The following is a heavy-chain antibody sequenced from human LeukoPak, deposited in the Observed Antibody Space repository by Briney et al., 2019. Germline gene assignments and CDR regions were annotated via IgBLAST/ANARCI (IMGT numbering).Heavy chain of an antibody. Sequence: PSETLSLTCAVYGGSFSGYYWSWIRQPPGKGLEWIGEINHSGSTNYNPSLKSRVTISVDTSKSQFSLKLSSVTAADTAVYYCARYSKWVVRGVIVSPPAAFDYWGQGTLVTVSS. J-gene: IGHJ4*02. V-gene: IGHV4-34*01. D-gene: IGHD3-10*01. CDR3: ARYSKWVVRGVIVSPPAAFDY. CDR1: GGSFSGYY. CDR2: INHSGST.